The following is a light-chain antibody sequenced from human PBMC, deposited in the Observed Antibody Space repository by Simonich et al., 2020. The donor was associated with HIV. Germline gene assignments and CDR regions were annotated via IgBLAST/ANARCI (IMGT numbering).Light chain of an antibody. CDR2: WAS. V-gene: IGKV4-1*01. J-gene: IGKJ1*01. CDR3: QQYYSTPPT. CDR1: RSVLYSSNNKNY. Sequence: EIVMTQSPDSLAVSLGERATVNCRSSRSVLYSSNNKNYLAWYQQKPGQPPKLLIYWASTRESGVPDRFSASGSGTDFTLTISSLQAEDVASYYCQQYYSTPPTFGQGTKVEIK.